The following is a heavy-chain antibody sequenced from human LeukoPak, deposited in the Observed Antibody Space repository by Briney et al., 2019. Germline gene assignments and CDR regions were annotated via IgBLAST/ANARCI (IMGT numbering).Heavy chain of an antibody. J-gene: IGHJ4*02. V-gene: IGHV3-7*01. Sequence: GGSLRLSCAASGFTFSSYWMSWVRQAPGKGLEWVANIKQDGSEKYYVDSVKGRFTISRDNAKNSLYLQMNSLRAEDTAVYYRARDQAPTYYYDFWSGYIDYWGQGTLVTVSS. D-gene: IGHD3-3*01. CDR3: ARDQAPTYYYDFWSGYIDY. CDR2: IKQDGSEK. CDR1: GFTFSSYW.